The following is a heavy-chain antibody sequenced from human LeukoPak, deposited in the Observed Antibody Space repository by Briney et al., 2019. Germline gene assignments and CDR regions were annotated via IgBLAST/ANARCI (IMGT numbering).Heavy chain of an antibody. CDR3: TKRGAMITFGGVVALTEKYYYYYMDV. CDR2: IRSKAYGGTT. V-gene: IGHV3-49*04. CDR1: GFTFGDYA. D-gene: IGHD3-16*02. J-gene: IGHJ6*03. Sequence: GGSLRLSCTASGFTFGDYAMSWVRQAPGKGLEWVGFIRSKAYGGTTEYAASVKGRFTISRDDSKSIAYLQMNSLKTEDTAVYYCTKRGAMITFGGVVALTEKYYYYYMDVWGKGTTVTISS.